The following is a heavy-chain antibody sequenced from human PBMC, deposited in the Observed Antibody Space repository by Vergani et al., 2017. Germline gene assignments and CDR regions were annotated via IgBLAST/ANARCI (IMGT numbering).Heavy chain of an antibody. V-gene: IGHV4-59*01. CDR3: ATNYGGNSLLDY. CDR1: GGSISSYY. J-gene: IGHJ4*02. D-gene: IGHD4-23*01. CDR2: IYYSGST. Sequence: QVQLQESGPGLVKPSETPSLTCTVSGGSISSYYWSWIRQPPGKGLEWIGYIYYSGSTNYNPSLKSRVTISVDTSKNQFSLKLSSVTAADTAVYYCATNYGGNSLLDYWGQGTLVTVSS.